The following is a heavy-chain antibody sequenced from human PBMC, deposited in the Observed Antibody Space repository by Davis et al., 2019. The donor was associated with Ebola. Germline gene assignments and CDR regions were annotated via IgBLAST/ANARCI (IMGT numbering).Heavy chain of an antibody. Sequence: ASVKVSCKASGYTFTSYGISWVRQAPGQGLEWMGWISAYNGNINYAQKLQGRVTMTTDTSTSTAYMELRSLRSDDTAVYYCARVSTDNTDYGGNSNKYYFDYWGQGTLVTVSS. D-gene: IGHD4-23*01. CDR2: ISAYNGNI. V-gene: IGHV1-18*01. J-gene: IGHJ4*02. CDR1: GYTFTSYG. CDR3: ARVSTDNTDYGGNSNKYYFDY.